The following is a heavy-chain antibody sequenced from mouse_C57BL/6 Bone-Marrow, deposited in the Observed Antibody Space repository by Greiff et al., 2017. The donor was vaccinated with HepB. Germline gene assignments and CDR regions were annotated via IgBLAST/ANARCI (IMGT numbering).Heavy chain of an antibody. J-gene: IGHJ3*01. CDR3: ARRAYGYDGPWFAY. V-gene: IGHV1-74*01. CDR2: IHPSDSDT. D-gene: IGHD2-2*01. Sequence: QVQLQQPGAELVKPGASVKVSCKASGYTFTSYWMHWVKQRPGQGLEWIGRIHPSDSDTNYNQKFKGKATLTVDKSSSTAYMQLSSLTSEDAAVYYFARRAYGYDGPWFAYWGQGTLVTVSA. CDR1: GYTFTSYW.